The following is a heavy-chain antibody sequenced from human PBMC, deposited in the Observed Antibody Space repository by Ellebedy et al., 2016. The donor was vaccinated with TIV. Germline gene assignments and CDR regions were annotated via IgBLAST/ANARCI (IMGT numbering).Heavy chain of an antibody. CDR3: ARVFFYGSGTIYGMDV. Sequence: SQTLSLTCAISGDSVSSNSATWSWIRQSPSRGLEWLGRTYYRSKWYNDYAVSVKGRISINPDTSKNQFSLQLNSVTPEDTAVYYCARVFFYGSGTIYGMDVWGQGTTVTVSS. V-gene: IGHV6-1*01. CDR1: GDSVSSNSAT. CDR2: TYYRSKWYN. D-gene: IGHD3-10*01. J-gene: IGHJ6*02.